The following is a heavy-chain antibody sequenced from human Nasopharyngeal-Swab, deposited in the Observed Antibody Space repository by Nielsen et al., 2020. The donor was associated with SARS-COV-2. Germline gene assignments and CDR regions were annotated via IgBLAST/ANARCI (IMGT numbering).Heavy chain of an antibody. D-gene: IGHD6-13*01. CDR1: GFTFSNYA. CDR3: TRDPYSTPPDY. J-gene: IGHJ4*02. Sequence: GESLKISCAASGFTFSNYAMTWVRQAPGKGLEWVSTISVNGDYTYYADSVKGRFTISRDNSKNTVYLQMNNLRAEDTALYYCTRDPYSTPPDYWGQGTLVTVSS. CDR2: ISVNGDYT. V-gene: IGHV3-23*01.